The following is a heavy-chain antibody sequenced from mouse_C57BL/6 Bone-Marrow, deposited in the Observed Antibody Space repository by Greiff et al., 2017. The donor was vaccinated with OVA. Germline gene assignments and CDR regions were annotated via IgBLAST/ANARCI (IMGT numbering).Heavy chain of an antibody. D-gene: IGHD1-1*01. CDR3: ASHYYGSSYDAMDY. CDR2: ISSGSSTI. Sequence: VQLKQSGGGLVKPGGSLKLSCAASGFTFSDYGMHWVRQAPEKGLEWVAYISSGSSTIYYADTVKGRFTISRDNAKNTLFLQMTSLRSEDTAMYYCASHYYGSSYDAMDYWGQGTSVTVSS. CDR1: GFTFSDYG. J-gene: IGHJ4*01. V-gene: IGHV5-17*01.